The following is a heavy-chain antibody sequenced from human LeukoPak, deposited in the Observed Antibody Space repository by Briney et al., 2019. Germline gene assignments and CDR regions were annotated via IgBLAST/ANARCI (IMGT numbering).Heavy chain of an antibody. CDR1: GGSFSGYY. CDR2: INHSGST. CDR3: ARARRDGYNLGDLFDY. Sequence: SETLSLTCAVYGGSFSGYYWSWIRQPPGKGLEWIGEINHSGSTNYNPSLKSRVTISVDTSKNQFSLKLSSVTAADTAVYYCARARRDGYNLGDLFDYWGQGTLVTVSS. V-gene: IGHV4-34*01. D-gene: IGHD5-24*01. J-gene: IGHJ4*02.